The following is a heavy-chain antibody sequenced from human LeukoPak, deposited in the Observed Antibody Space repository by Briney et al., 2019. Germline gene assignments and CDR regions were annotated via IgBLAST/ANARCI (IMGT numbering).Heavy chain of an antibody. Sequence: SVKVSCKASGGTFSSYAISWVRQAPGQGLEWMGGIIPIFGTANYAQKFQGGVTITADESTSTAYMELSSLRSEDTAVYYCATVGMVRGVTPYYFDYWGQGTLVTVSS. CDR1: GGTFSSYA. CDR3: ATVGMVRGVTPYYFDY. D-gene: IGHD3-10*01. J-gene: IGHJ4*02. V-gene: IGHV1-69*01. CDR2: IIPIFGTA.